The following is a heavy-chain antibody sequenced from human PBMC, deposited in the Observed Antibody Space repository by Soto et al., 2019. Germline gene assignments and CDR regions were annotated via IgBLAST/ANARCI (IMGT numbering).Heavy chain of an antibody. V-gene: IGHV1-2*04. CDR1: GYAFSQFY. CDR2: INPHSGRT. CDR3: ARESGGTTATLDYYYFYMDV. Sequence: QVQLVQSGAEVKKPGASVKVSCKASGYAFSQFYIHWMRQAPGQGLEWMGWINPHSGRTKFAQNFQGWVTMTRDTSIKTVYMELSGPKSDATAVYYCARESGGTTATLDYYYFYMDVWGKGTTVTVSS. D-gene: IGHD4-17*01. J-gene: IGHJ6*03.